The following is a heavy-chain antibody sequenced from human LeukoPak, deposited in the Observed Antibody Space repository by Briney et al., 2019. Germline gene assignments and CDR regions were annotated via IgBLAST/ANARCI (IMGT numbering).Heavy chain of an antibody. CDR3: AKMVREFYTISYYFDY. CDR1: VFTFSSYA. Sequence: PGGSLRLSCAVSVFTFSSYAMNWVRQAPGEGLEWGSGISGSGAGTYYADSVNGPFTISRDNSKHTLYLKMNSLRAEDTAVYYCAKMVREFYTISYYFDYWGQGTLVTVSS. D-gene: IGHD2-8*01. CDR2: ISGSGAGT. J-gene: IGHJ4*02. V-gene: IGHV3-23*01.